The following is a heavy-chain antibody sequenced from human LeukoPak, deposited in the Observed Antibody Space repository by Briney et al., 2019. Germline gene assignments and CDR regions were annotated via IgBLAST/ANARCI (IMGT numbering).Heavy chain of an antibody. D-gene: IGHD1-1*01. CDR2: ISSSGSM. CDR3: ARKATAVDY. Sequence: GGSLRLSFAASGFTFSSYSMNWVRQAPGKGLEWISYISSSGSMYYADSVKGRFTISRDNAKNSLYLQMNSLRADDTAVYYCARKATAVDYWGQGTLVTVSS. CDR1: GFTFSSYS. J-gene: IGHJ4*02. V-gene: IGHV3-48*04.